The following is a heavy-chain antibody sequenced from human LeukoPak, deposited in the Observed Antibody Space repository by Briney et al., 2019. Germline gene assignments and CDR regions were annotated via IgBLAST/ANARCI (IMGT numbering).Heavy chain of an antibody. D-gene: IGHD3/OR15-3a*01. CDR2: IENNDGTT. Sequence: GGSLRLSCAASGLTFSNYAMSWVRQALGKGLEWVSSIENNDGTTYYADSMKGRLTISRNNSKHMVYLQMNSLRAEDTAMYYCANLYYDFPFWGQGTLVTVSS. CDR1: GLTFSNYA. CDR3: ANLYYDFPF. V-gene: IGHV3-23*01. J-gene: IGHJ4*02.